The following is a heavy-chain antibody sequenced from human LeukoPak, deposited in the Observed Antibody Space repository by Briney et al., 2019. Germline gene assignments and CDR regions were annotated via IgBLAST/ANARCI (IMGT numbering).Heavy chain of an antibody. CDR2: IYYSGST. D-gene: IGHD3-22*01. V-gene: IGHV4-39*07. CDR1: GGSISSYY. CDR3: ARDRYYYDSSGYYSFVY. Sequence: KPSETLSLTCTVSGGSISSYYWGWIRQPPGKGLEWIGSIYYSGSTYYNPSLKSRVTISVDTSKNQFSLKLSSVTAADTAVYYCARDRYYYDSSGYYSFVYWGQGTLVTVSS. J-gene: IGHJ4*02.